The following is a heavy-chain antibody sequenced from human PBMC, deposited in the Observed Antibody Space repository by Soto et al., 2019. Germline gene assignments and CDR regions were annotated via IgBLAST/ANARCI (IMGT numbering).Heavy chain of an antibody. J-gene: IGHJ4*02. Sequence: TLSLTCAVYGGSFSGFYWSWIRQPPGKGLEWIGEASHSGSTNYNPSLKSRVTISVDTSKNQFSLKLSSVTAADTAMYYCAREVSSSTWYVDSWGQGTLVTVSS. CDR3: AREVSSSTWYVDS. CDR2: ASHSGST. CDR1: GGSFSGFY. V-gene: IGHV4-34*01. D-gene: IGHD6-13*01.